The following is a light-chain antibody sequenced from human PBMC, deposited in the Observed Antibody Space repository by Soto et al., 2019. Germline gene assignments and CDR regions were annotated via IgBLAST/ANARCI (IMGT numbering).Light chain of an antibody. V-gene: IGKV1-39*01. J-gene: IGKJ2*01. CDR2: AAS. CDR3: QQSSSPPYT. Sequence: DLQMTQSPSSLSISVGDRVTITCRASESISSYLHWYQQKPGKAPKLLIYAASSLQSGVPSRFTGSGSGTDFTLTIDSLQPEDFATYYCQQSSSPPYTFGQGTKLEI. CDR1: ESISSY.